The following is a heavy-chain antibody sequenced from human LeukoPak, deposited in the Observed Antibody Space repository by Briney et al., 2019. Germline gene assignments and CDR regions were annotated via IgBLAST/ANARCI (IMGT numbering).Heavy chain of an antibody. Sequence: PSETLSLTCTVSGGSISSYYWSWIRQPPGKGLEWIGYIYYSESTNYNPSLKSRVTISVDTSKNQFSLKLSSVTAADTAVYYCARHMSSTSSTPYNWFDPWGQGTLVTVSS. V-gene: IGHV4-59*01. D-gene: IGHD2-2*01. J-gene: IGHJ5*02. CDR1: GGSISSYY. CDR3: ARHMSSTSSTPYNWFDP. CDR2: IYYSEST.